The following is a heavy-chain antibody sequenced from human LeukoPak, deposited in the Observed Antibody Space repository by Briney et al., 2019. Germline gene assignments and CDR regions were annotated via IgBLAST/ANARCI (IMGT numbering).Heavy chain of an antibody. CDR3: ARGPYCSGGTCYSQFLDH. D-gene: IGHD2-15*01. V-gene: IGHV1-46*01. CDR2: INPSGGST. CDR1: GYTFTSYY. J-gene: IGHJ4*02. Sequence: GASVKVSCKASGYTFTSYYMHWVRQAPGQGLEWMGIINPSGGSTSYAQKFQGRVTMTRDMSTSTAYMELRSLTSGDTAVYYCARGPYCSGGTCYSQFLDHWGQGTLVTVSS.